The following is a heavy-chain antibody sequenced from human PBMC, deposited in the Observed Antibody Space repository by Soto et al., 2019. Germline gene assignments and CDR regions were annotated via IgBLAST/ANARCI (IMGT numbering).Heavy chain of an antibody. D-gene: IGHD2-15*01. CDR3: ARVRGCSDGTCYPFDY. CDR1: GYTFSSYW. J-gene: IGHJ4*02. Sequence: GAEVTKPGESLRISCKGPGYTFSSYWIAWVRQMPGKGLEWVGIIYPGDSETRITPSFQGQVSISADKSINTAYLQWSSLWASDTAMYYWARVRGCSDGTCYPFDYWGQGTLVTVSS. CDR2: IYPGDSET. V-gene: IGHV5-51*03.